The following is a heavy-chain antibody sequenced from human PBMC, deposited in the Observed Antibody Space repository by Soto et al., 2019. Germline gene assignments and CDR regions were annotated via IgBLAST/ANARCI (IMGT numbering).Heavy chain of an antibody. CDR3: ARSTVTEDS. CDR2: IYHSGST. Sequence: QVQLQESGPGLVKPSGTLSLTCAVSGASISSDNWWSWVRQPPGKGLEWIGEIYHSGSTTYNPSLKSRVPTSIDKSKNQFSLKLSSVTAADTAVYYCARSTVTEDSWGQGTLVTVSS. V-gene: IGHV4-4*02. CDR1: GASISSDNW. D-gene: IGHD4-17*01. J-gene: IGHJ4*02.